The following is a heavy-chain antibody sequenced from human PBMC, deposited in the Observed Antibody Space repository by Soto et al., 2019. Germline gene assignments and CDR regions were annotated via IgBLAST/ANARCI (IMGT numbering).Heavy chain of an antibody. D-gene: IGHD5-12*01. Sequence: EVRLVESGGGLVEPGGSLRLSCAVSGFTFSNYWMHWVRQPPGGGLVWVSRIKTDGSSTMYADSVRGRFTISRDNAKNTLYLQMNSLRSEDTAMYFCVRRGVGRGSDYEDYWGQGTLVTVSS. CDR2: IKTDGSST. CDR1: GFTFSNYW. CDR3: VRRGVGRGSDYEDY. V-gene: IGHV3-74*03. J-gene: IGHJ4*02.